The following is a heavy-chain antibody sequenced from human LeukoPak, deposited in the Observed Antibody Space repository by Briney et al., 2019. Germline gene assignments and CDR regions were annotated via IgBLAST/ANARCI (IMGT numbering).Heavy chain of an antibody. CDR1: GFTFSSAW. D-gene: IGHD2-21*01. Sequence: LGGSLRLSCAASGFTFSSAWMHWVRQTPGKGLVWVSRINSDGSSTNYADSVKGRFTISRDNAKNMVNLQMNSLRAEDTAIYYCTRDYSYAMAVWGQGTTVTVSS. J-gene: IGHJ6*02. V-gene: IGHV3-74*01. CDR2: INSDGSST. CDR3: TRDYSYAMAV.